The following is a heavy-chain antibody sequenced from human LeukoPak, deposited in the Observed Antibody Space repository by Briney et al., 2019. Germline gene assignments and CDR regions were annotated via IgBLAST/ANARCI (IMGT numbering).Heavy chain of an antibody. D-gene: IGHD2-21*01. J-gene: IGHJ4*02. CDR3: AKLNLGEMAYFDS. CDR2: ISVGGGDT. V-gene: IGHV3-23*01. Sequence: GGSLRLSCEASGFIFNVMGWVRQAPGKGLEWVSSISVGGGDTFTADSVKGRFTITRENSKNTLYLQMMGLRVEDTAIYYCAKLNLGEMAYFDSWGQGILVTVSS. CDR1: GFIFNV.